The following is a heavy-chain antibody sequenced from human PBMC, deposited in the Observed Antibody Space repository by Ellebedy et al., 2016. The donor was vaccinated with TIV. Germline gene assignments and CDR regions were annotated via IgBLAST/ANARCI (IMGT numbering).Heavy chain of an antibody. D-gene: IGHD3-16*01. Sequence: MPSETLSLTCTVTGGSITGHSWNWIRQPPGKGLEWIGIISYRGTTRYNASLESRVFISVDVSKSQFSLNLRSVTAADTANYYCARGRPNLTYRYDSTSPLLQFDYWGRGRLVTVSS. CDR2: ISYRGTT. CDR1: GGSITGHS. J-gene: IGHJ4*02. CDR3: ARGRPNLTYRYDSTSPLLQFDY. V-gene: IGHV4-59*11.